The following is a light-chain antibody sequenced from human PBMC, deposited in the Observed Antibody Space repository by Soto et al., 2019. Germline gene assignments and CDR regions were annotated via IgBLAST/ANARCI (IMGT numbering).Light chain of an antibody. CDR3: ATWAGSPVV. Sequence: QSVLTQPPSESGTPGQRVTISCSGSSSNIGNHTVNWYQVLPGTAPKLLIYSDNQRPSGVPDRFSGSKSGTSASLAISGLQSGGEADYYCATWAGSPVVFGGGTKLTVL. J-gene: IGLJ2*01. CDR2: SDN. V-gene: IGLV1-44*01. CDR1: SSNIGNHT.